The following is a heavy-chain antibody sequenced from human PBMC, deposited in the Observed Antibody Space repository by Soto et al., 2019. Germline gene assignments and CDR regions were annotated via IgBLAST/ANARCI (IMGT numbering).Heavy chain of an antibody. J-gene: IGHJ3*02. CDR3: ARPPTASLDVFEI. V-gene: IGHV4-39*02. CDR1: GGSISSTIYY. Sequence: SETLSLTCTVSGGSISSTIYYWGWIRQPRGKALEWIGSIHYSGRTYYHPSIKSRVSISVDTYKNHLSLKLTSVTAADTAVFYCARPPTASLDVFEIWGQGTMVTVSS. CDR2: IHYSGRT.